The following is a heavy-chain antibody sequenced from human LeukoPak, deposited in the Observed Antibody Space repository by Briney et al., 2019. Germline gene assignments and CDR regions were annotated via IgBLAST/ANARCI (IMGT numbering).Heavy chain of an antibody. J-gene: IGHJ4*02. CDR1: GDSISYSY. D-gene: IGHD2-2*01. V-gene: IGHV4-4*07. CDR3: AREASRSSTSCYARFDY. Sequence: SETLSLTCTVSGDSISYSYWSWIRQPAGKGLEWIGRVAKSGSVLYNNYDSSLRSRVTLSVDSSKNQFSLKINAVTAADTAMYYCAREASRSSTSCYARFDYWGQGTLVTVSS. CDR2: VAKSGSVLYN.